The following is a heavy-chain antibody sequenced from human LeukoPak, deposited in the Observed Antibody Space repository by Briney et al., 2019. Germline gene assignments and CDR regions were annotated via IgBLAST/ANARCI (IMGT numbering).Heavy chain of an antibody. J-gene: IGHJ4*02. CDR1: GFTFSSYW. CDR2: IKTDGSEK. V-gene: IGHV3-7*01. D-gene: IGHD3-22*01. Sequence: GGSLRLSCEASGFTFSSYWMSWVRQAPGKGLEWVANIKTDGSEKYYVDSVKGRFTISRDNGKNTLYLQMNSLRAEDTAVYYCARGSTYYDSSGQVPFDYWGQGTLVTVSS. CDR3: ARGSTYYDSSGQVPFDY.